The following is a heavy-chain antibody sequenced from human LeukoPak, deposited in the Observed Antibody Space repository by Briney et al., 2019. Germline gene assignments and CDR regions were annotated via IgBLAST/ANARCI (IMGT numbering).Heavy chain of an antibody. CDR3: ARVLGYYGMDV. V-gene: IGHV3-30*03. CDR1: GFTFSSYG. Sequence: GGSLRLSCAASGFTFSSYGMHWVRQAPGKGLEWVAVISYDGSNKYYADSVKGRFTISRDNSKNTLYLQMNSLRAEDTAVYYCARVLGYYGMDVWGQGTTVTVSS. CDR2: ISYDGSNK. J-gene: IGHJ6*02.